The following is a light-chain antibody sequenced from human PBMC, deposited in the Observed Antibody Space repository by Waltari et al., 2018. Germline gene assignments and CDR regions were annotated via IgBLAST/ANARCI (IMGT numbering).Light chain of an antibody. V-gene: IGKV2-30*02. Sequence: DVVMTQSPLSLPVTLGQPASISCRSSQSLVHGDGDTYLSWFQQRPGQSPRRLIYKVSNRDSGVPDRFSGSGSGTDFTLKISRVEADDIAIYYFMQGTQWPRSFGQGTKVEIE. CDR3: MQGTQWPRS. J-gene: IGKJ1*01. CDR2: KVS. CDR1: QSLVHGDGDTY.